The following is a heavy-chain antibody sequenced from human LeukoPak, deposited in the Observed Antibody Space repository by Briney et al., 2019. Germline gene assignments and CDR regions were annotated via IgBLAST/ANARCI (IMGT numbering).Heavy chain of an antibody. CDR1: GASIKSYH. CDR3: AALHYFGHGATRT. CDR2: IYSSGRV. V-gene: IGHV4-4*07. D-gene: IGHD2/OR15-2a*01. J-gene: IGHJ5*02. Sequence: SETLSLTRSVSGASIKSYHWSWIRQSAGKGLEWIGRIYSSGRVDHNPSLENRVSMSVDTSRNELLLELDSVTAADTGVYYCAALHYFGHGATRTWGQGTLVTVSS.